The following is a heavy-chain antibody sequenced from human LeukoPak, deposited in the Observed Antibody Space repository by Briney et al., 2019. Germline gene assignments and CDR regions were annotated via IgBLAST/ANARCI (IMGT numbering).Heavy chain of an antibody. Sequence: GGSLRLSCAASGFTFSSYSMDWVRQAPGKGLEWVSSISSSSSYIYYADSVKGRFTISRDNSKNTLYLQMISLRAEDTAVYYCARDNWNYYYFDYWGQGTLVTVSS. CDR1: GFTFSSYS. D-gene: IGHD1-7*01. CDR2: ISSSSSYI. CDR3: ARDNWNYYYFDY. J-gene: IGHJ4*02. V-gene: IGHV3-21*04.